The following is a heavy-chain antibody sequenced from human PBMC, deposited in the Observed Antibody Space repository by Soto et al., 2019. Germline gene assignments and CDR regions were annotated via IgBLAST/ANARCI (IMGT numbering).Heavy chain of an antibody. CDR1: GFTFDVYA. J-gene: IGHJ4*02. V-gene: IGHV3-9*01. D-gene: IGHD3-9*01. Sequence: GGSLRLSCAASGFTFDVYAMHCVRQAPGEGLEWVSGISWNSGSIGYADSVKGRFTISRDNAKNSLYLQMNSLRAEDTALYYCAKPTNYDILTGYYLDWGQGTLVTVSS. CDR2: ISWNSGSI. CDR3: AKPTNYDILTGYYLD.